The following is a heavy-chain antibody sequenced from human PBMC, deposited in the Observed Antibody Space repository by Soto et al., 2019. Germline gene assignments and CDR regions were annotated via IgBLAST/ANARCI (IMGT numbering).Heavy chain of an antibody. CDR1: GYTFTSYG. D-gene: IGHD6-19*01. CDR3: ARDCPGCPFANWFDP. J-gene: IGHJ5*02. Sequence: ASVKVSCKASGYTFTSYGISWVRQAPGQGLEWMGWISAYNGNTNYAQKLQGRVTMTTDTSTSTAYMELRSLRSDDTAVYYCARDCPGCPFANWFDPWGQGTLVTVSS. V-gene: IGHV1-18*01. CDR2: ISAYNGNT.